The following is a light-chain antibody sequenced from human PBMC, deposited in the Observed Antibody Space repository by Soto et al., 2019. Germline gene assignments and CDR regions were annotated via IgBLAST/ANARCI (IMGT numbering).Light chain of an antibody. J-gene: IGKJ1*01. V-gene: IGKV1-39*01. Sequence: DVEVPQYPSYLSASVGDRVSITCRASQTISNYLNWYQQKPGKAPKLLIFAASSLQSGVPSRISGSGSGTAFTLTISSLQPEDFATYYCQQSYSNPRTFGQGTKVDIK. CDR2: AAS. CDR3: QQSYSNPRT. CDR1: QTISNY.